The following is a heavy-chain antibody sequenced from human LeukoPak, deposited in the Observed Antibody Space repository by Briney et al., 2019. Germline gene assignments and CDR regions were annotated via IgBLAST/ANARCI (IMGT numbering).Heavy chain of an antibody. CDR2: ISSTGNT. J-gene: IGHJ6*03. D-gene: IGHD1-26*01. CDR1: GGSITHCC. V-gene: IGHV4-4*07. CDR3: ARVPPSYSDSSKNHYYYYVDV. Sequence: SLTCTVSGGSITHCCWRWIRQPAGRGLDWIGRISSTGNTAYSPSLQSRVTMSVDTSKNQFSLKLNSVTAADPAVYYCARVPPSYSDSSKNHYYYYVDVWGKGTPVTVSS.